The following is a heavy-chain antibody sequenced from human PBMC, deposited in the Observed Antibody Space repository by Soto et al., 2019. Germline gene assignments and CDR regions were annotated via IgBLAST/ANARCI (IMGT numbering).Heavy chain of an antibody. CDR1: GYTFTTYG. V-gene: IGHV1-3*01. CDR2: INVDNGNT. D-gene: IGHD2-21*01. Sequence: QVQLVQSGAEVKKSGASVKVSCKASGYTFTTYGLHWVRQAPGQRLEWMGWINVDNGNTKYSQKFQGRVTITRDTSPSTAYMARSSLRAEDTAVYYCERGGERKDGGKDYYYYYGLDVWGQGTTVTVSS. J-gene: IGHJ6*02. CDR3: ERGGERKDGGKDYYYYYGLDV.